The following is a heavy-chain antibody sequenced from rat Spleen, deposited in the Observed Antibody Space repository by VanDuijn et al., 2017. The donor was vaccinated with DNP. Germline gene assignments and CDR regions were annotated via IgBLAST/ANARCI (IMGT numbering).Heavy chain of an antibody. D-gene: IGHD1-12*02. Sequence: EVQLVESGGGLVQPGRSMKLSCAALGFTFSNYYMAWVRQAPTKGLEWVASVSSGGGTTYYRDSVKGRFTISRDNAKNTLYLQMDSLRSEDTATYYVAKSHAFTMMVGDYFDYWGQGVMVTVSS. CDR2: VSSGGGTT. CDR1: GFTFSNYY. J-gene: IGHJ2*01. CDR3: AKSHAFTMMVGDYFDY. V-gene: IGHV5-25*01.